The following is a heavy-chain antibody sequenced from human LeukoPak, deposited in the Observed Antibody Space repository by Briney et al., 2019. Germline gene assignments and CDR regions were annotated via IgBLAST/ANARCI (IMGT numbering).Heavy chain of an antibody. J-gene: IGHJ4*02. V-gene: IGHV3-30-3*01. D-gene: IGHD3-10*01. CDR3: AREGGYGSGSYLDY. Sequence: GGSLRLSCAASGFTFSSHAMQWVRQAPGKGLEWVAVISYDGSNKYYADSVKGRLTISRDNSKNTLYLQINSLRAEDTAVYYCAREGGYGSGSYLDYWGQGTLVTVSS. CDR1: GFTFSSHA. CDR2: ISYDGSNK.